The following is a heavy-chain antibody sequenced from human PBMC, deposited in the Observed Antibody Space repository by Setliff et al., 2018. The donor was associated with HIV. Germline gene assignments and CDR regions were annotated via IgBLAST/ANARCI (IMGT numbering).Heavy chain of an antibody. CDR1: AGSVSSRNH. V-gene: IGHV3-21*04. CDR2: ISSSSSYI. J-gene: IGHJ6*02. CDR3: VRGDWNNGLDV. Sequence: ETLSLTCTVSAGSVSSRNHFWDWIRQPPGKGLEWVSSISSSSSYIYYADSVKGRFTISRDNAKNSLYLQMNSLRAEDTGLYHCVRGDWNNGLDVWGQGTTVTVSS. D-gene: IGHD1-1*01.